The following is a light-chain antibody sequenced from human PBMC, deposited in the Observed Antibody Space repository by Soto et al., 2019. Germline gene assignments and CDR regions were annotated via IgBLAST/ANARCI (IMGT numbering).Light chain of an antibody. Sequence: EIVMTQSPATLSVSPGERVTLSCRASQSVSNNYLALYQQKPGQAPRLLIYGASNRATGIPDRFSGSGSGTDFTLTISRLEPEDFAVYYCQQYGSSGTFGQGTKVDIK. CDR1: QSVSNNY. V-gene: IGKV3-20*01. J-gene: IGKJ1*01. CDR3: QQYGSSGT. CDR2: GAS.